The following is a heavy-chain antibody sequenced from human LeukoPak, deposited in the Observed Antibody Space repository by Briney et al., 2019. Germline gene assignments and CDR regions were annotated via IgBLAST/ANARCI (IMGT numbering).Heavy chain of an antibody. Sequence: PSETLSLTCAVYGGSFSGYYWSWIRQPPGKGLEWIGEINHSGSTNYNPSLKSRVTISVDTSKNQFSLKLSSVTAADTAVYYCARGYQFRRWYFDYWGQGTLVTVSS. CDR1: GGSFSGYY. CDR2: INHSGST. V-gene: IGHV4-34*01. CDR3: ARGYQFRRWYFDY. J-gene: IGHJ4*02. D-gene: IGHD2-2*01.